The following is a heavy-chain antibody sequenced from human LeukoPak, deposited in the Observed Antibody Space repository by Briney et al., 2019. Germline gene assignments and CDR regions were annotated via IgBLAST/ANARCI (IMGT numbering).Heavy chain of an antibody. J-gene: IGHJ4*02. Sequence: PGGSLRLSCAASGFTFSSYSMNWVRQAPGKGLEWVSSISTSSIYIYYADSVKGRFTISRDNAKKLLFLQMNSLRAEDTAVYYCAREGVLYDILTGYYDYWGQGTLVTVSS. CDR2: ISTSSIYI. D-gene: IGHD3-9*01. CDR1: GFTFSSYS. V-gene: IGHV3-21*01. CDR3: AREGVLYDILTGYYDY.